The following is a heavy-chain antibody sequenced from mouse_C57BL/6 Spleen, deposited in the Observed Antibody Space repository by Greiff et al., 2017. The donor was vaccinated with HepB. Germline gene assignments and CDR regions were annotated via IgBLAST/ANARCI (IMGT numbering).Heavy chain of an antibody. CDR1: GFTFSDYY. CDR3: ARRGYARYCYV. V-gene: IGHV5-16*02. D-gene: IGHD3-1*01. J-gene: IGHJ1*03. Sequence: EVKLVESEGGLVQPGSSMKLSCTASGFTFSDYYMAWVRQVPDKGLEWVANINYDGISTYYLDSLKSRFIISRDNSKNILYLQMSSLKSEDTATYYCARRGYARYCYVWGTRTTVTVSS. CDR2: INYDGIST.